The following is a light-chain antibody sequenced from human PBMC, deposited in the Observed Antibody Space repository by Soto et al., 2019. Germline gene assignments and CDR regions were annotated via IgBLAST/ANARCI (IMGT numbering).Light chain of an antibody. Sequence: VVLTQSPATLSLSPGERATLSCRASQSVNYYLAWYQQKPGQAPRLLIYDASNRATGIPARFSGSGYGTDFSLPISSLEPEDFAVYYCQQRGHWPPITFGQGTRLDIK. V-gene: IGKV3-11*01. CDR3: QQRGHWPPIT. J-gene: IGKJ5*01. CDR2: DAS. CDR1: QSVNYY.